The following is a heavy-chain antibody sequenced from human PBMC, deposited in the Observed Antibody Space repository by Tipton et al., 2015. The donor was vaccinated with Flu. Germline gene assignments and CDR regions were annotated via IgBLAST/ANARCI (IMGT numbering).Heavy chain of an antibody. J-gene: IGHJ4*02. CDR1: GFTFGYYA. CDR2: IRSKAYGGTI. V-gene: IGHV3-49*04. CDR3: TRGVYYYER. D-gene: IGHD3-22*01. Sequence: SLRLSCTTSGFTFGYYAMSWVRQAPGKGLEWVGFIRSKAYGGTIEYAASVKGRFTISRDDSKSIAYLQMDSLKIEDTAVYYCTRGVYYYERWGQGTLVTVTS.